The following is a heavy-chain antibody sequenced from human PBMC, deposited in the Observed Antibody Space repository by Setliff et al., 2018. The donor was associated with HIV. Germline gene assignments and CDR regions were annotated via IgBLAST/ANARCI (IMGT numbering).Heavy chain of an antibody. CDR3: ARRRGGTSRSFLDY. CDR1: GDSVNDRSYF. Sequence: PSETLSLTCTVSGDSVNDRSYFWGWIRQPPGKGLEWIGTFYSNGDSRYNPSLKSRVTISRDTSRNRFSLKLRSVTAADTAVYYCARRRGGTSRSFLDYWGQGNLVTVSS. J-gene: IGHJ4*02. D-gene: IGHD3-10*01. CDR2: FYSNGDS. V-gene: IGHV4-39*01.